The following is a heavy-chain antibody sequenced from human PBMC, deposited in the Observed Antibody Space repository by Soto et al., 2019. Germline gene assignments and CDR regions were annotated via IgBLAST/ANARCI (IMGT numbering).Heavy chain of an antibody. J-gene: IGHJ6*02. CDR1: GFTFSSYG. Sequence: PGGSLRLSCAASGFTFSSYGMHWVRQAPGKGLEWVAVIWYDGSNKYYADSVKGRFTISRDNSKNTLYLQMNSLRAEDTAVYYCARDFTLGDYYYGMDVWGQGTTVTVSS. CDR2: IWYDGSNK. V-gene: IGHV3-33*01. D-gene: IGHD3-16*01. CDR3: ARDFTLGDYYYGMDV.